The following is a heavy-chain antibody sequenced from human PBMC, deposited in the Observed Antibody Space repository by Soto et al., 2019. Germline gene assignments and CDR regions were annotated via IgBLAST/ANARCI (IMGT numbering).Heavy chain of an antibody. J-gene: IGHJ6*02. CDR1: GYTFTSYG. CDR2: ISAYNGNT. Sequence: ASVKVSCKASGYTFTSYGISWVRQAPGQGLEWMGWISAYNGNTNYAQKLQGRVTMTTDTSTSTASMELRSLRSDDTAVYSCARGGSYSGSYPWGGYYYYGMDVWGQGTTVTVSS. CDR3: ARGGSYSGSYPWGGYYYYGMDV. V-gene: IGHV1-18*01. D-gene: IGHD1-26*01.